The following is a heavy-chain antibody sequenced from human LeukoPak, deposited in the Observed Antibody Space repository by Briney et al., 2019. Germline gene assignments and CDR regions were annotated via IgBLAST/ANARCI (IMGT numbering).Heavy chain of an antibody. V-gene: IGHV4-30-4*01. CDR3: ARFITGTSAFDY. J-gene: IGHJ4*02. CDR1: GGSISSSDYF. CDR2: ISYSGST. Sequence: SETLSFNCIVSGGSISSSDYFWSWIRQPPGKVLQWIGYISYSGSTYYNPSLKSRLTISLDTSKNQFSLNLTSVTAADTAVYYCARFITGTSAFDYWGQGTLVTVSS. D-gene: IGHD1-20*01.